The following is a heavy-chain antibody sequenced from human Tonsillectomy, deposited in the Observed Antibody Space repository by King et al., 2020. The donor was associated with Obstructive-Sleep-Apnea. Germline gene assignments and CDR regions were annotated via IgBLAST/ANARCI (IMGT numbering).Heavy chain of an antibody. CDR3: VREGPSSGWPRGILGY. D-gene: IGHD6-19*01. V-gene: IGHV3-11*01. Sequence: VQLVESGGGLVKPGGSLRLSCAASGFSFSDYYMSWIRQAPGKGLEWVSYIYSSGSTFYYADSVKGRFTISRDNAKKSLYLQMNNLRAEDTAGYYCVREGPSSGWPRGILGYWGQGTRVTVSS. CDR2: IYSSGSTF. J-gene: IGHJ4*02. CDR1: GFSFSDYY.